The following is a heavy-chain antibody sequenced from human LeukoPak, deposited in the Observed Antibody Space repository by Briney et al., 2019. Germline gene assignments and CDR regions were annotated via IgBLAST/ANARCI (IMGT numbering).Heavy chain of an antibody. Sequence: SETLSLTCTVSGGSISSSSYYWGWIRQPPGKGLEWIGSIYYSGSTYYNPSLKSRVTISVDTSKNQFSLKLSSVTAADTAVYYCARAGSGWSHYYYYMDVWGKGTTVTVSS. J-gene: IGHJ6*03. CDR2: IYYSGST. CDR3: ARAGSGWSHYYYYMDV. CDR1: GGSISSSSYY. V-gene: IGHV4-39*01. D-gene: IGHD6-19*01.